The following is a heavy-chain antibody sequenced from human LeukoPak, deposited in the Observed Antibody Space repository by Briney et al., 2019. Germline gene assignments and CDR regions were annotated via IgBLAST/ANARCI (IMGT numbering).Heavy chain of an antibody. CDR1: GYTFTSYY. J-gene: IGHJ4*02. V-gene: IGHV1-46*01. CDR2: INPSGGST. D-gene: IGHD3-3*01. Sequence: ASVKVSCKASGYTFTSYYMHWVRQAPGQGLEWMGIINPSGGSTSYAQKFQGRVTMTRDTSTNTVYMELSSLRSEDTAVYYCARGPYDFWSGSYFDYWGQGTLVTVSS. CDR3: ARGPYDFWSGSYFDY.